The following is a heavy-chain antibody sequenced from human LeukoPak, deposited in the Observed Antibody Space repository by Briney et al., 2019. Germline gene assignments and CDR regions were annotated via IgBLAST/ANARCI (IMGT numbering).Heavy chain of an antibody. V-gene: IGHV3-48*03. Sequence: PGGSLRLSCAASGFTFSSYEMNWVRQAPGKGLEWVSYISSSGSTIYYADSVKGRFTISRDNAKNSLYLQMNSLRAEDTAVYYCARVRYYYGSGGYYYYCYMDVWGKGTTVTVSS. CDR1: GFTFSSYE. D-gene: IGHD3-10*01. J-gene: IGHJ6*03. CDR2: ISSSGSTI. CDR3: ARVRYYYGSGGYYYYCYMDV.